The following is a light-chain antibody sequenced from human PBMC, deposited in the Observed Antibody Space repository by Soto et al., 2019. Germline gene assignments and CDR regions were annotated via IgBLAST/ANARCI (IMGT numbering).Light chain of an antibody. J-gene: IGLJ3*02. CDR1: SSDIGAYNY. CDR3: SSYTTTSTLWV. Sequence: QSALTQPASVSGSPGQSITISCTGTSSDIGAYNYVSWYQQHPGKAPKLIISEVSDRPSGVSNRFSGSKSGNTASLTISGLQAEEEADYFCSSYTTTSTLWVFGGGTKLTVL. CDR2: EVS. V-gene: IGLV2-14*01.